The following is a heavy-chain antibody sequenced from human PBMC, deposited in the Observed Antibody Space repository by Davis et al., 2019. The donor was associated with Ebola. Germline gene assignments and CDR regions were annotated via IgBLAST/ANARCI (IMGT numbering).Heavy chain of an antibody. D-gene: IGHD6-13*01. CDR1: GFTFSSYA. CDR2: ISGSGGST. Sequence: GESLKISCAASGFTFSSYAMTWVRQAPGKGLEWVSGISGSGGSTYYADSVKGRFTISRDNSKNTLYLQMNSLRVEDTAVYYYAKSRIAAAVLQHFDYWGQGTLVTVSS. J-gene: IGHJ4*02. CDR3: AKSRIAAAVLQHFDY. V-gene: IGHV3-23*01.